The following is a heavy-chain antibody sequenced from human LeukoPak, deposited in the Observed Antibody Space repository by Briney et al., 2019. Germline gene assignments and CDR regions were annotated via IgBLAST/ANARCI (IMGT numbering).Heavy chain of an antibody. CDR1: RYTLTGYY. Sequence: ASVKVSSKASRYTLTGYYMHWVRQAPGQRLEWMGWINPNIGATNSAQKFQGRVTMTRDTYISTAYMELRRLRSDDTAVYYCGRDGYCSSTSCHTCFDYWGQGTLVTVSS. D-gene: IGHD2-2*02. V-gene: IGHV1-2*02. CDR2: INPNIGAT. CDR3: GRDGYCSSTSCHTCFDY. J-gene: IGHJ4*02.